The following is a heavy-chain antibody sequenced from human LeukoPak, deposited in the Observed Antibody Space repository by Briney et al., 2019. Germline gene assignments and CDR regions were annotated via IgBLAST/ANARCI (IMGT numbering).Heavy chain of an antibody. CDR3: AMEGIAAAGKGDFDY. CDR1: GFTFSSYS. V-gene: IGHV3-48*04. D-gene: IGHD6-13*01. Sequence: PGGSLRLSCAASGFTFSSYSMNWVRQAPGKGLEWVSYISSASGSIYYADSVKGRFTISRDNAKNSLYLQMNSLRAEDTAVYYCAMEGIAAAGKGDFDYWGQGTLVTVSS. CDR2: ISSASGSI. J-gene: IGHJ4*02.